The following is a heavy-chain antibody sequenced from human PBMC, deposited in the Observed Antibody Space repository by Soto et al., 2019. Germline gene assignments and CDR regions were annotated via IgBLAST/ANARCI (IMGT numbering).Heavy chain of an antibody. CDR3: ARYDSSGSYGGY. Sequence: QVQLQESGPGLVKPSETLSLTCTVSGGSISSYYWSWIRQPPGKGLEWIGYIYYSGGTNYNPSLKSRVTISVDTSKNQFSLKLSSVTAADTAVYYCARYDSSGSYGGYWGQGTLVTVSS. V-gene: IGHV4-59*01. J-gene: IGHJ4*02. D-gene: IGHD3-22*01. CDR2: IYYSGGT. CDR1: GGSISSYY.